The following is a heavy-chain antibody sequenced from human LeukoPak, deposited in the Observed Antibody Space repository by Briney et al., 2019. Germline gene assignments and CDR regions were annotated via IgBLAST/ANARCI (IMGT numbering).Heavy chain of an antibody. J-gene: IGHJ6*03. CDR3: ARVFGGVIYYYHYMDV. Sequence: PSETLSLTCTVSSGSISNFYWSWIRQPAGKGLEWIGRIYTSGSTNYNPSLKSRVTISVDTSKNQFSLKLSSVTAADTAVYYCARVFGGVIYYYHYMDVWGKGTTVTVSS. V-gene: IGHV4-4*07. D-gene: IGHD3-16*01. CDR1: SGSISNFY. CDR2: IYTSGST.